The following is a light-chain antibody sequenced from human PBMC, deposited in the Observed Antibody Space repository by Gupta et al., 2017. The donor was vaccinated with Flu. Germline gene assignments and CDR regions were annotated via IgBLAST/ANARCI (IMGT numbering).Light chain of an antibody. J-gene: IGLJ3*02. CDR2: RND. Sequence: QSVVTQPPSASGTPGQGVSISCFGSSSNTGNNYVYWYQHLPGTAPKLLIYRNDQRPSGVPDRFSGSKSGTSASLAISALRSEDETDYYCAAWDDSLSAWVFGGGTKLTVL. CDR3: AAWDDSLSAWV. V-gene: IGLV1-47*01. CDR1: SSNTGNNY.